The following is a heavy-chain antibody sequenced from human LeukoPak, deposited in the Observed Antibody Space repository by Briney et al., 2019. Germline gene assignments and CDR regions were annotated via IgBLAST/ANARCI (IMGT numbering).Heavy chain of an antibody. J-gene: IGHJ5*02. D-gene: IGHD3-9*01. CDR1: GGSFSGYY. CDR3: ASRYYYILTGSTNNWFDP. V-gene: IGHV4-34*01. Sequence: PSETLSLTCAVYGGSFSGYYWSWIRQPPGKGLEWIGEINHSGSTNYNPSLKSRVTISVDTSKNQFSLKLSSVTAADTAVYYRASRYYYILTGSTNNWFDPWGQGTLVTVSS. CDR2: INHSGST.